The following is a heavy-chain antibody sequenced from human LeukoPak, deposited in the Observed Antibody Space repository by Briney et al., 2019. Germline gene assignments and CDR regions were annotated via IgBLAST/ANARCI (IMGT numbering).Heavy chain of an antibody. CDR3: ARALSDYGDFYFDC. D-gene: IGHD4-17*01. Sequence: GGPLRLSCAASGFTFSSYSMNWVRQAPGKGLEWVSYISSSSSTIFYADSVKGRFTISRDNAKNSLFLQINSLRDEDTAVYYCARALSDYGDFYFDCWGPGTLVSVSS. J-gene: IGHJ4*02. CDR2: ISSSSSTI. CDR1: GFTFSSYS. V-gene: IGHV3-48*02.